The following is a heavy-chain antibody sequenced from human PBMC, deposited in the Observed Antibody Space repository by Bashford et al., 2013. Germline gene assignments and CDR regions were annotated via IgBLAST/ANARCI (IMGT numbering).Heavy chain of an antibody. Sequence: WVRQAPGQGLEWMGGIIPIFGTANYAQKFQGRVTMTRDASISTAYMELSGLRSEDTAVYYCARGLKVYDDYVGDDYWGQGTLVTVSS. CDR3: ARGLKVYDDYVGDDY. D-gene: IGHD4-17*01. J-gene: IGHJ4*02. V-gene: IGHV1-69*01. CDR2: IIPIFGTA.